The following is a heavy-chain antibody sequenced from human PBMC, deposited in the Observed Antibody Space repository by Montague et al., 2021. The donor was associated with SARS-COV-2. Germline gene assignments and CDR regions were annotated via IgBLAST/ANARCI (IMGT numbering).Heavy chain of an antibody. J-gene: IGHJ5*02. V-gene: IGHV6-1*01. CDR1: GDSVSSNSAA. CDR2: TYYRSKWYN. CDR3: ARDPRVVVAATLNNWFDP. D-gene: IGHD2-15*01. Sequence: CAISGDSVSSNSAAWNWLRQSPSRGLEWLGRTYYRSKWYNDYAVSLKXXITINPDTSKNQFSLRLSSVTAADTAVYYCARDPRVVVAATLNNWFDPWGQGTLVTVSS.